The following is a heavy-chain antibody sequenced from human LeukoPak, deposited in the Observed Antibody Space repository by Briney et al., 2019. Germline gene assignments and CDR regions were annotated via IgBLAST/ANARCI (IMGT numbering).Heavy chain of an antibody. CDR3: ARDTAFDWLSLRGYGMDV. D-gene: IGHD3-9*01. J-gene: IGHJ6*02. CDR2: ISYDGSNK. V-gene: IGHV3-30-3*01. CDR1: GFTFSSYA. Sequence: GGSLRLSCAASGFTFSSYAMHWVRQAPGKGLECVAVISYDGSNKYYADSVKGRFTISRDNSKNTLYLQMNSLRAEDTAVYYCARDTAFDWLSLRGYGMDVWGQGTTVTVSS.